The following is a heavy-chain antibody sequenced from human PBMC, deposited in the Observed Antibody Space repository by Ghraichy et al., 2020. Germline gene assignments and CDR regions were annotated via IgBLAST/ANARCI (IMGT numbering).Heavy chain of an antibody. CDR2: IYYSGST. Sequence: SETLSLTCTVSGGSISTYYWSWIRQPPGKPLEFIGNIYYSGSTNYNPSLQSRVTMSVATSKNQFSLRLSSVTAADTAIYYCARATAPRRANYYMDVWGKGTTVTVSS. CDR1: GGSISTYY. D-gene: IGHD2-2*01. CDR3: ARATAPRRANYYMDV. V-gene: IGHV4-59*01. J-gene: IGHJ6*03.